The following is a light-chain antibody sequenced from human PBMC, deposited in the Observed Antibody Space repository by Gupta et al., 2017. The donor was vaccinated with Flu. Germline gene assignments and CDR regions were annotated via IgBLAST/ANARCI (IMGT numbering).Light chain of an antibody. CDR1: SSDVGGSDY. V-gene: IGLV2-14*01. CDR3: SSYTSGSTFYV. J-gene: IGLJ1*01. CDR2: DVT. Sequence: QSALTQPASLSGSPGQSITISCTGTSSDVGGSDYVSWYQQHPDKAPKLIIYDVTNRPSGVSSRFSGSKYGSTASLTISGLQAADETDYYCSSYTSGSTFYVFGNGTKVTVL.